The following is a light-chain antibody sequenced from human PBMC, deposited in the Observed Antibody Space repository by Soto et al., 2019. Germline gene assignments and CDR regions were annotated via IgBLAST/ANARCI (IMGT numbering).Light chain of an antibody. Sequence: EIVLTQSPGTLSLSPGERATLSCRASPSVSSSKLVWYQQKPGQAPRLLIYGASSRATGIPDRFSGSGSGTDFTLTISRLEPEDFAVYYCQQYGSSPLTFGGGTKVEIK. CDR2: GAS. CDR1: PSVSSSK. J-gene: IGKJ4*01. V-gene: IGKV3-20*01. CDR3: QQYGSSPLT.